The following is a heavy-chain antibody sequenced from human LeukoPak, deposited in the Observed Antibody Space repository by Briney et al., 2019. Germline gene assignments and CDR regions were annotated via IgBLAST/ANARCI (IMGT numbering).Heavy chain of an antibody. CDR2: INPNSGGT. CDR3: ARDQWGYSGYDLSSFIDY. D-gene: IGHD5-12*01. CDR1: GYTFTGYY. J-gene: IGHJ4*02. Sequence: ASVTVSCKASGYTFTGYYMHWVRQAPGQGLEWMGRINPNSGGTNYAQKFQGRVTMTRDTSISTAYMELSRLRSDDTAVYYCARDQWGYSGYDLSSFIDYWGQGTLVTVSS. V-gene: IGHV1-2*06.